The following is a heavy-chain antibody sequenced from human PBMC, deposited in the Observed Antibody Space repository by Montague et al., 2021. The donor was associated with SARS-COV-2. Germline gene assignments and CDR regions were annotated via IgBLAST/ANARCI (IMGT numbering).Heavy chain of an antibody. V-gene: IGHV4-4*09. J-gene: IGHJ6*02. CDR1: GVAISYGD. D-gene: IGHD3-16*01. Sequence: SETLSLTCTVSGVAISYGDWSWIRQPPGKGLEWIVTIFENGDTDHKPSLKSRVTVSEDTSQNQFSLRLSSVAAADTALYYCARYYERSWDVWGQGTTVTVSS. CDR3: ARYYERSWDV. CDR2: IFENGDT.